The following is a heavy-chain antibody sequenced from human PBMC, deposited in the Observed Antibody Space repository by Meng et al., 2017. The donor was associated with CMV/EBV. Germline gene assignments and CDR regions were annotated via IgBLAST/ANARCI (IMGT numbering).Heavy chain of an antibody. CDR1: GYTFTSYG. V-gene: IGHV1-18*01. CDR2: INVHDNYR. J-gene: IGHJ6*02. Sequence: ASVKVSCKASGYTFTSYGISWVRQAPGQGLEWMGWINVHDNYRNYAQKFQGRVTLTTDTSTTTAYLELETLRSDDTAVYYCARDMDYGMDIWGQGTTVTVPS. D-gene: IGHD2-2*03. CDR3: ARDMDYGMDI.